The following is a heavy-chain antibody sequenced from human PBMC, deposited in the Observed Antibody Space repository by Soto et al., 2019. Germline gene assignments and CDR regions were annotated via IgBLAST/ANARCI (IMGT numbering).Heavy chain of an antibody. CDR3: ARKGKVRSPDDYGDYYMDV. V-gene: IGHV5-51*01. Sequence: GESLKISCKGSGYSFTSYWIGWVRQMPGKGLEWMGIIYPGDSDTRYSPSFQGQVTISADKSISTAYLQWSSLKASDTAMYYCARKGKVRSPDDYGDYYMDVWGKGTTVTVSS. CDR2: IYPGDSDT. J-gene: IGHJ6*03. D-gene: IGHD4-17*01. CDR1: GYSFTSYW.